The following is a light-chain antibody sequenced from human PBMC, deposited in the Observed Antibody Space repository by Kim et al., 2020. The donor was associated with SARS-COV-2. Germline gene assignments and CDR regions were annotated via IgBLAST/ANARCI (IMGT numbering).Light chain of an antibody. Sequence: DIQMTQSPSTLSASVGDRVTITCRSSQSISSWLAWYQQKPGKAPKLLIYKASSLESGVPSRFSGSGSGTEFTLTISSLQPDDFATYYCQQYNSYHGKFGQGTKVDIK. CDR3: QQYNSYHGK. CDR1: QSISSW. CDR2: KAS. J-gene: IGKJ1*01. V-gene: IGKV1-5*03.